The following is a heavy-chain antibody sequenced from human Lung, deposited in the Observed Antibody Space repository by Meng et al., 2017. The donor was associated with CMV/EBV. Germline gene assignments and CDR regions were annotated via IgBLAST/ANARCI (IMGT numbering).Heavy chain of an antibody. CDR2: ISSSSSYI. CDR3: ARAMGRYVTNGVCSNYYYYYGLDV. CDR1: GFTFSSYS. J-gene: IGHJ6*02. Sequence: GGSLRLSCAAFGFTFSSYSMNWVRQAPGKGLEWVSSISSSSSYIYYADSGKSRFTISRDNDKNSLYLQMNSLRAEDTAVYYCARAMGRYVTNGVCSNYYYYYGLDVWGQGTTVTVSS. V-gene: IGHV3-21*01. D-gene: IGHD2-8*01.